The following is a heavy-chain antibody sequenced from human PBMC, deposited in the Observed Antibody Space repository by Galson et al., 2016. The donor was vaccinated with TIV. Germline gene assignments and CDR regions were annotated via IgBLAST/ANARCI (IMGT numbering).Heavy chain of an antibody. Sequence: SLRLSCAASGFTFGHYAVNWFRQAPGKGLEWVGFITGKTYGATTEYAASVKGRFTISRDDSRNIAYLQMNSLKTEDTAVYYCTRTAMGSTRNAFDIWGQGTVVTVSS. CDR1: GFTFGHYA. CDR2: ITGKTYGATT. V-gene: IGHV3-49*03. D-gene: IGHD1-1*01. J-gene: IGHJ3*02. CDR3: TRTAMGSTRNAFDI.